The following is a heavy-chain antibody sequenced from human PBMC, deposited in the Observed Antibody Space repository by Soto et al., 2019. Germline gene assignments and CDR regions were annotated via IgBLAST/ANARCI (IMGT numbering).Heavy chain of an antibody. Sequence: QITLKEAGPTLVKPTHTLTLTCTFSGFSLSTSGVGVGWIRHPPGKALEWLALVYWNDDKRYSRSLKSRLTSTKDTYKIQVVLTMNNMDPVDTATYYSAHSLLGYCSGGSCYSNWFDPWGKVTLFTVSS. CDR2: VYWNDDK. CDR3: AHSLLGYCSGGSCYSNWFDP. D-gene: IGHD2-15*01. V-gene: IGHV2-5*01. CDR1: GFSLSTSGVG. J-gene: IGHJ5*02.